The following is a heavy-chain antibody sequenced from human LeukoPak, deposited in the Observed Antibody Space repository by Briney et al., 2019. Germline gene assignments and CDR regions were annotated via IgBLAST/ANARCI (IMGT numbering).Heavy chain of an antibody. CDR3: ARDPLYCSSTSCHDY. J-gene: IGHJ4*02. V-gene: IGHV3-20*04. D-gene: IGHD2-2*01. Sequence: PGGSLSLSCAASGFTFSSYAMSWVRQAPGKGLEWVSGINWNGGSTGYADSVKGRFTISRDNAKNSLYLQMNSLRAEDTALYYCARDPLYCSSTSCHDYWGQGTLVTVSS. CDR2: INWNGGST. CDR1: GFTFSSYA.